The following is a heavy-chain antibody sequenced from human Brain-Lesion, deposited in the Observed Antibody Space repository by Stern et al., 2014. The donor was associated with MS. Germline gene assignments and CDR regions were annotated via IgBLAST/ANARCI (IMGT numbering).Heavy chain of an antibody. V-gene: IGHV5-51*01. Sequence: EVHLVESGAEVKKPGESLKISCKGSGYRFTSNWIGWVRQMPGKGLEWMGVIWPGGSDTRYSPSFQGQATTSADKSISPAYLQWSSLQASDTAMYYCARRGDSSSSGFDYWGQGTLVIVSS. J-gene: IGHJ4*02. CDR2: IWPGGSDT. CDR1: GYRFTSNW. D-gene: IGHD6-6*01. CDR3: ARRGDSSSSGFDY.